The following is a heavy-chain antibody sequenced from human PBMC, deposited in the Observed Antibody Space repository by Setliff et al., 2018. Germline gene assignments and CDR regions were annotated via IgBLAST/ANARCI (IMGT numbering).Heavy chain of an antibody. CDR1: GGSISTYY. D-gene: IGHD3-3*01. V-gene: IGHV4-59*01. J-gene: IGHJ6*03. Sequence: SETLSLTCTVSGGSISTYYWSWIRQPPGKGLEWIGYVYYSGIANYSPSLKSRLTISVDTSKNQFSLMLTSVTAADTAIYYCAGHVSPNPSYYNFWSGYSGGSYYYYYYYMDVWGKGTTVTVSS. CDR2: VYYSGIA. CDR3: AGHVSPNPSYYNFWSGYSGGSYYYYYYYMDV.